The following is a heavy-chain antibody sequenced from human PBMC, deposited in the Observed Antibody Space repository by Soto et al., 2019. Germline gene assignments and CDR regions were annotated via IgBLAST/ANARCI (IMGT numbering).Heavy chain of an antibody. J-gene: IGHJ4*02. D-gene: IGHD6-13*01. V-gene: IGHV3-48*02. CDR3: ARESIAAVKRSERAFYHNCDY. CDR2: ISSSSSTI. Sequence: EVQLVESGGGLVQPGGSLRLSCAASGFTFSSYSMNWVRQAPGKGLEWVSYISSSSSTIYYADSVKGRFTISRDNAKNSLYLQMNSLRDEDTAVYYCARESIAAVKRSERAFYHNCDYWGQGTLVTVSS. CDR1: GFTFSSYS.